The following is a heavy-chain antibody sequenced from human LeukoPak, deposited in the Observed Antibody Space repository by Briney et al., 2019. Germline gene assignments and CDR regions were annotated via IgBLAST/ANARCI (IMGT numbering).Heavy chain of an antibody. D-gene: IGHD4-23*01. Sequence: GGSLRLSCAASGFTLSSYGMHWVRQAPGKGLEWVALIWFVGSNKYYTDSVKGRFTISRDNSNNTLYLQMNSQRVEDTAVYYCARQTTVATDCWGQGTLVTVSS. CDR2: IWFVGSNK. V-gene: IGHV3-33*01. J-gene: IGHJ4*02. CDR3: ARQTTVATDC. CDR1: GFTLSSYG.